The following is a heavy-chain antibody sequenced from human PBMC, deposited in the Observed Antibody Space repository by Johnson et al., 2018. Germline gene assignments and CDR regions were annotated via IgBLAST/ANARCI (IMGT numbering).Heavy chain of an antibody. J-gene: IGHJ6*03. V-gene: IGHV3-30-3*01. CDR3: AKDRGDPFYYYYMDV. Sequence: QVQLVESGGGVVQPGRSLRLSCAASGFTFSSYAMHWVRQAPGKGLEWVAVISYDGSNKYYADSVKGRFTISRDNSKNTLYLQLNSLVTEDTAVYYCAKDRGDPFYYYYMDVWGKGTTVTVSS. CDR1: GFTFSSYA. CDR2: ISYDGSNK. D-gene: IGHD7-27*01.